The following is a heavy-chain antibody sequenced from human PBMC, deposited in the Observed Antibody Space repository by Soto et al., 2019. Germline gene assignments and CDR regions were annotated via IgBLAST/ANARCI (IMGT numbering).Heavy chain of an antibody. CDR3: ARHRSDFWFDP. V-gene: IGHV4-39*01. Sequence: PSETLSLTCTVSGGSISSSSYFWGWIRQPPGKGMEWIGSIYYSGSTYYNPSLKSRVTVSVDTSKNQFSLKLNSVTAADTSVYYCARHRSDFWFDPWGQGTLVTVSS. CDR1: GGSISSSSYF. CDR2: IYYSGST. J-gene: IGHJ5*02. D-gene: IGHD2-15*01.